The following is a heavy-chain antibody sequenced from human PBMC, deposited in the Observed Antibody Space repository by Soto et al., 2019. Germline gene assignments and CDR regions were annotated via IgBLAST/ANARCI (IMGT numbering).Heavy chain of an antibody. V-gene: IGHV4-39*01. CDR1: GGCSASTSYY. J-gene: IGHJ3*02. CDR2: IYYSGST. D-gene: IGHD2-2*01. CDR3: ARQGGLGYCSSTSCPDAFDI. Sequence: SETLSLTCAVSGGCSASTSYYWGGIRQPPRKGLEWIGSIYYSGSTYYNPSLKSRVTISVDTSKNQFSLRLSSVTAADTAVYYCARQGGLGYCSSTSCPDAFDIWGQGTMVT.